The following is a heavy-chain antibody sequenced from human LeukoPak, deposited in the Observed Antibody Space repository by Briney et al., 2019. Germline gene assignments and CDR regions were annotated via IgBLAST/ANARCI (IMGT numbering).Heavy chain of an antibody. CDR2: IYYSGST. Sequence: SETLPLTCTVSGGSISSYYWSWIRQPPGKGLEWIGYIYYSGSTNYNPSLKSRVTISVDMSKNQFSLKLSSVTAADTAVYYCARRGSSCDYFDYWGQGALVTVSS. J-gene: IGHJ4*02. CDR1: GGSISSYY. V-gene: IGHV4-59*01. CDR3: ARRGSSCDYFDY. D-gene: IGHD6-6*01.